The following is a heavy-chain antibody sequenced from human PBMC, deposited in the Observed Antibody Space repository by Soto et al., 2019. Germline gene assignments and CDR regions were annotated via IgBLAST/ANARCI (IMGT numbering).Heavy chain of an antibody. CDR3: ARYDSSGYYWSYYYYGMDL. D-gene: IGHD3-22*01. CDR1: GFTFTNYA. CDR2: ISNDGSIK. Sequence: GSLRLSCVASGFTFTNYAIHWVRQAPGKGLEWVAVISNDGSIKYHADSVKGRFIISRDNSKNTLYLQMNSLRVEDTALYYCARYDSSGYYWSYYYYGMDLWGQGTTVTVS. J-gene: IGHJ6*02. V-gene: IGHV3-30-3*01.